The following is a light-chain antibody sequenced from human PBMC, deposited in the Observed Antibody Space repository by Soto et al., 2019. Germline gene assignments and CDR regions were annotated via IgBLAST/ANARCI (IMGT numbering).Light chain of an antibody. J-gene: IGLJ1*01. Sequence: QSALTQPASVSGSPGQSITISCTGTSSDVGGYNYVSRYQQHPGKAPKLMIYDVSNRPSGVSNRFSGSKSGNTASLTTSGLQAEDEADYYCSSYTSSSTLYVFGTGTKVTVL. CDR3: SSYTSSSTLYV. CDR1: SSDVGGYNY. CDR2: DVS. V-gene: IGLV2-14*01.